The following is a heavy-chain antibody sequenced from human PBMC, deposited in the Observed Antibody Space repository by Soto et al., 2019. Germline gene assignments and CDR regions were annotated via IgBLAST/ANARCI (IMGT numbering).Heavy chain of an antibody. V-gene: IGHV3-48*02. D-gene: IGHD3-10*01. CDR3: ARDNRGKAGSRGSGSAGFDP. CDR2: ISSSSSTI. J-gene: IGHJ5*02. CDR1: GFTFSSYS. Sequence: GGSLRLSCAASGFTFSSYSMNWVRQAPGKGLEWVSYISSSSSTIYYADSVKGRFTISRDNAKNSLYLQMNSLRDEDTAVYYCARDNRGKAGSRGSGSAGFDPWGQGTLVTVSS.